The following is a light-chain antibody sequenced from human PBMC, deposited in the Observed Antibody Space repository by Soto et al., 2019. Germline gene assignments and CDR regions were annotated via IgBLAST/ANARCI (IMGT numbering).Light chain of an antibody. CDR1: QSISSY. CDR3: QQSYSTPDT. V-gene: IGKV1-39*01. J-gene: IGKJ4*01. Sequence: DIQMTQSPSSLSASVGDRVTITCRASQSISSYLNWYQQKPGKAPKLLIYAASSLQSGVPSRFSGSGSGTDFTLTISSLQPEDCATYDCQQSYSTPDTVGGGTKVEIK. CDR2: AAS.